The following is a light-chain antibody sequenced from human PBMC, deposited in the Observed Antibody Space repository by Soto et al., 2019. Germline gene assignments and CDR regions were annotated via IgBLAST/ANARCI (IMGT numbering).Light chain of an antibody. CDR3: QQYGSSPLT. Sequence: VLTQSPGTLSLSPGERATLSCMASQSVSSSYLAWYHQKPGQAPRLLSYGASSRATGIPDRFSGSGSGTDFTLTISRLAPEDFEVYYCQQYGSSPLTFGGGTKVEIK. CDR2: GAS. V-gene: IGKV3-20*01. J-gene: IGKJ4*01. CDR1: QSVSSSY.